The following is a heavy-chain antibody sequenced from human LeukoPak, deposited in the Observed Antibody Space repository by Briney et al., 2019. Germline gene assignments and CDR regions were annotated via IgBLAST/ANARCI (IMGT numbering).Heavy chain of an antibody. CDR3: AKSGPYSSSWYGD. CDR2: ISSSGRNI. CDR1: GFTFSNYE. V-gene: IGHV3-23*01. J-gene: IGHJ1*01. D-gene: IGHD6-13*01. Sequence: PGGSLRLSCAASGFTFSNYEFNWVRQAPGKGLEWVSYISSSGRNIYYADSVKGRFTISRDNSKNTLYLQMNSLRAEDTAVYYCAKSGPYSSSWYGDWGQGTLVTVSS.